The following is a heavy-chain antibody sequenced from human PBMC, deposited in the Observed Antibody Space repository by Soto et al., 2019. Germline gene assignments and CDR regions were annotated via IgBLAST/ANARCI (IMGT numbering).Heavy chain of an antibody. CDR3: ASPKIAFYNWFDP. CDR2: IYYSGST. Sequence: QLQLQESGPGLVRPSETLSLTCTVSGGSISSSSYYWGWIRQPPGKGLEWIGSIYYSGSTYYNPSLKSRVTISVDTSTNQFSLKLSSVTAADTAVYYCASPKIAFYNWFDPWGQGTLVTVSS. V-gene: IGHV4-39*01. D-gene: IGHD3-3*02. J-gene: IGHJ5*02. CDR1: GGSISSSSYY.